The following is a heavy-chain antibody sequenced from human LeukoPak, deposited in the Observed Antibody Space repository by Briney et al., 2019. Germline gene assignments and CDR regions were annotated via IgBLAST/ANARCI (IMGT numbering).Heavy chain of an antibody. V-gene: IGHV1-2*02. D-gene: IGHD3-22*01. CDR3: ASQGGYYYDSSGYQIDY. J-gene: IGHJ4*02. CDR1: GYTFTSYD. Sequence: ASVTVSCKASGYTFTSYDINWVRQAPGQGLEWMGWINPNSGGTNYAQKFQGRVTMTRDTSISTAYMELSRLRSDDTAVYYCASQGGYYYDSSGYQIDYWGQGTLVTVSS. CDR2: INPNSGGT.